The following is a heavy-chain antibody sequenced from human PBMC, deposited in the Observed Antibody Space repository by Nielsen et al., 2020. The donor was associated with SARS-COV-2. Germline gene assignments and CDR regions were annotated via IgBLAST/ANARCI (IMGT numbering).Heavy chain of an antibody. D-gene: IGHD2-2*02. J-gene: IGHJ4*02. CDR2: ISGSGGST. CDR3: AKGRSYCSSTSCYKYYFDY. Sequence: GESLKISCAASGFTFSSYSMNWVRQAPGKGLEWVSAISGSGGSTYYADSVKGRFTISRDNSKNTLYLQMNSLRAEDTAVYYCAKGRSYCSSTSCYKYYFDYWGQGTLVTVSS. CDR1: GFTFSSYS. V-gene: IGHV3-23*01.